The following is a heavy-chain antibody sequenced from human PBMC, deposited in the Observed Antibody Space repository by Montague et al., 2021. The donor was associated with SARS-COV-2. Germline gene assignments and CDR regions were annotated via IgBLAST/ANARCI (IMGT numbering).Heavy chain of an antibody. CDR1: AGSISSNY. CDR2: IYHCGST. J-gene: IGHJ4*02. V-gene: IGHV4-59*01. CDR3: ARGGGYSSSPFDF. D-gene: IGHD5-18*01. Sequence: SETLSLTCTVSAGSISSNYFNWIRQPPGKGLEWIGYIYHCGSTDTNYNSCLESRVTISVGTSKSQFTLSLISVTAADTAVYYCARGGGYSSSPFDFWGQGSLVSVSS.